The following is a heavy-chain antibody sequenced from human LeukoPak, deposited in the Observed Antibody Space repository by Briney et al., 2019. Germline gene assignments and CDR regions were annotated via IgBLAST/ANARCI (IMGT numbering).Heavy chain of an antibody. Sequence: KPGGSLGLSCAASGFTFSDYYMSWIRQAPGKGLEWVSYISSGGSTIYYADSVKGRFTISRDNAKISLYLQMNSLRAEDTAVYYCAREIIRTGARFDYWGQGTLVTVSS. CDR2: ISSGGSTI. CDR1: GFTFSDYY. CDR3: AREIIRTGARFDY. J-gene: IGHJ4*02. D-gene: IGHD1-1*01. V-gene: IGHV3-11*04.